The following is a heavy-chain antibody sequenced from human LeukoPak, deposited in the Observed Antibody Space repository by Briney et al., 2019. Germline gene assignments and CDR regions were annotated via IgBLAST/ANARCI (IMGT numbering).Heavy chain of an antibody. Sequence: GGSLRLSCAASGFTLSSYSMNWVCQAPGKGLEWVSSISGTSIYIYYADSVKGRFTISRDNAKNSLYLQMNSQRAEDTAVYYGARETPPDYWGQGTLVTVSS. CDR2: ISGTSIYI. V-gene: IGHV3-21*01. CDR3: ARETPPDY. J-gene: IGHJ4*02. CDR1: GFTLSSYS.